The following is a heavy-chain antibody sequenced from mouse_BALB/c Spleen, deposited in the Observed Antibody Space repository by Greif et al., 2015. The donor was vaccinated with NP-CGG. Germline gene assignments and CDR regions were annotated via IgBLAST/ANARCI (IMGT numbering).Heavy chain of an antibody. CDR2: IDPSDSET. CDR3: ARGGYDAWFAY. CDR1: GYSFTSYW. D-gene: IGHD2-2*01. V-gene: IGHV1S126*01. Sequence: VQLQESGPQLVRPGASVKISCKASGYSFTSYWMHWVKQRPGQGLEWIGMIDPSDSETRLNQKFKDKATLTVDKSSSTAYMQLSSPTSEDSAVYYCARGGYDAWFAYWGQGTLVTVSA. J-gene: IGHJ3*01.